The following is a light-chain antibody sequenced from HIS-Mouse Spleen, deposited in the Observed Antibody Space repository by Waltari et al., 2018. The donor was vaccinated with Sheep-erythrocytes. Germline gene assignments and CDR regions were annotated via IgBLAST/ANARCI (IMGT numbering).Light chain of an antibody. CDR2: DAS. Sequence: IVLTQSPATLSLSPGERATLSCVASQSVSSYLAWYQQKPGQAPRLLIYDASNGATGIPARFSGSGSGTDFTLTIRSLETEDFAVYYCQQRSNWYTFGQGTKLEIK. CDR1: QSVSSY. V-gene: IGKV3-11*01. J-gene: IGKJ2*01. CDR3: QQRSNWYT.